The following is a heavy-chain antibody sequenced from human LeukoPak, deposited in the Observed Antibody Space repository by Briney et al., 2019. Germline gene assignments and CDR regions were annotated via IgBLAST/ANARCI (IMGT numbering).Heavy chain of an antibody. Sequence: SQTLSLTCAISGDSVSSNNAAWNWTRQSPSRGLEWLGRTYYKSNYYNDYAVSVKSRITINPDTSKNEFSLQLNSVTPEDTAVYYCARGTGIYQFDYWGQGALGTVSS. CDR2: TYYKSNYYN. J-gene: IGHJ4*02. V-gene: IGHV6-1*01. CDR1: GDSVSSNNAA. D-gene: IGHD1-26*01. CDR3: ARGTGIYQFDY.